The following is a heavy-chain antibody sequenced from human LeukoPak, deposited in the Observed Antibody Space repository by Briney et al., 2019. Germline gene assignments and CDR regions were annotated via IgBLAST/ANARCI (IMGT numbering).Heavy chain of an antibody. CDR3: AELGITMIGGV. V-gene: IGHV3-74*01. CDR1: GFTFSSHW. Sequence: GGSLRLSCEASGFTFSSHWMHWVRQAPGKGLVWVTRINSDGSVTNYADSVKGRFTISRDNAKNSLYLQMNSLRAEDTAVYYCAELGITMIGGVWGKGTTVTISS. CDR2: INSDGSVT. J-gene: IGHJ6*04. D-gene: IGHD3-10*02.